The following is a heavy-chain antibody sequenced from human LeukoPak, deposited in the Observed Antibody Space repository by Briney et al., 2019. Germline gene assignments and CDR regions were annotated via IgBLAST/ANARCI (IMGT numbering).Heavy chain of an antibody. CDR1: GYTFTSYG. J-gene: IGHJ3*02. D-gene: IGHD1-20*01. Sequence: GASVKVSCKASGYTFTSYGISWVRQAPGQGLEWMGWISAYNGNTNYAQKLQGRVTMTTDTSTSTAYMELRSLRSDDTAVYYCARVNNWNDFDAFDIWGQGTMVTVSS. CDR3: ARVNNWNDFDAFDI. CDR2: ISAYNGNT. V-gene: IGHV1-18*01.